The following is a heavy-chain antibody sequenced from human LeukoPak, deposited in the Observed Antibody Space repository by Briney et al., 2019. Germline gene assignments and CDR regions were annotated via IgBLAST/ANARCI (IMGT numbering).Heavy chain of an antibody. J-gene: IGHJ6*04. CDR1: GFTFSSYA. V-gene: IGHV3-30*04. CDR3: ARDRAVAGSYYYYGMDV. CDR2: ISYDGSNK. Sequence: QPGRSLRLSCAASGFTFSSYAMHWVRQAPGKGLEWVAVISYDGSNKYYADSVKGRFTISRDNSKNTLYLQMNSLRAEYTAVYYCARDRAVAGSYYYYGMDVWGKGTTVTVSS. D-gene: IGHD6-19*01.